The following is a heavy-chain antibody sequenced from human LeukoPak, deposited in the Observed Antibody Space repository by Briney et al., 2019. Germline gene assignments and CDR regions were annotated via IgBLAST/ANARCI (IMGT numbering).Heavy chain of an antibody. J-gene: IGHJ4*02. V-gene: IGHV5-51*01. CDR3: ATGLWWDLYY. Sequence: PGESLKISCKGSGYSFTNYWIGWMRQMPGIGLEWMGIIYPGVSSTTYSPSFQGQVTISADRSITTAYLQWSSLKASDTAMYYCATGLWWDLYYWGQGTPVTVSS. CDR1: GYSFTNYW. D-gene: IGHD1-26*01. CDR2: IYPGVSST.